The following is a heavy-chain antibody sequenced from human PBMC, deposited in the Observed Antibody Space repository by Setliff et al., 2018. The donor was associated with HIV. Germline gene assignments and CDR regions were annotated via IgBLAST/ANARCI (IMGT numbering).Heavy chain of an antibody. CDR1: GGSISSYY. D-gene: IGHD6-19*01. CDR3: ARHSDWYGNDAFDI. V-gene: IGHV3-48*01. CDR2: ISSSSSTI. J-gene: IGHJ3*02. Sequence: PSETLSLTCSVSGGSISSYYWSWIRQPPGKGLEWGSYISSSSSTIYYADSVKGRFTISRDNAKNSLYLQMNSLRGEDTAVYYCARHSDWYGNDAFDIWGQGTRVTVSS.